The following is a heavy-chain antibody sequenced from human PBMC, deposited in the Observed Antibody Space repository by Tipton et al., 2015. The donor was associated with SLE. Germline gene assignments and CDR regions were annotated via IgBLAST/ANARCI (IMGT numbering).Heavy chain of an antibody. V-gene: IGHV4-38-2*02. CDR2: MHHNGST. J-gene: IGHJ5*01. CDR1: LYSIGSGFY. D-gene: IGHD1-1*01. CDR3: ATGHFDF. Sequence: TLSLTCTVSLYSIGSGFYWDWVRQAPGKGLEWVATMHHNGSTYYNPSLRSRVAVSMDTSRNQFSLRLKPVTAADTAVYYCATGHFDFWGQGRLVTVSS.